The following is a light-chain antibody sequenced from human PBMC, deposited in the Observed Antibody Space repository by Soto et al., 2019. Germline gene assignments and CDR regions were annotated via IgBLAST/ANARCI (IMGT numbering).Light chain of an antibody. CDR2: GAS. CDR3: QQYNNWPRT. J-gene: IGKJ1*01. Sequence: EIVMTQSPATLSVSPGERATLSCRASQSVSNNLAWYQQKPGQAPRLLIYGASTRATGIPARFSGSGSGTEFTLTLSSLLSEDFAVYCCQQYNNWPRTFGQGTKVEIK. V-gene: IGKV3-15*01. CDR1: QSVSNN.